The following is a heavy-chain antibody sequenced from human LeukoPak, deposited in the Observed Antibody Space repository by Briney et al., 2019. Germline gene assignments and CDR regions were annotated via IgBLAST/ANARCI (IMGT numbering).Heavy chain of an antibody. V-gene: IGHV3-23*01. CDR3: ATLWIGDLYYYYMDV. D-gene: IGHD3-10*01. CDR2: ISGSGHDT. CDR1: GFIFSSYA. J-gene: IGHJ6*03. Sequence: GGSLRLSCAASGFIFSSYAMSWVRQAPGKGLEWVSDISGSGHDTYYADSVKGRFTISRDNSKNTLYLQINSLRAEDTAVYYCATLWIGDLYYYYMDVWGKGTTVTVSS.